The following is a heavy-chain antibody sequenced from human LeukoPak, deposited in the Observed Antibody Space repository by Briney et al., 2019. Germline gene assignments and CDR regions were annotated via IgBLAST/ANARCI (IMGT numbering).Heavy chain of an antibody. Sequence: PGGSLRLSCAASGFTFSLYWMNWVRRAPGKGLEWVANIKQDGSEKNYVDSVKGRFTISRDNAKNSLYLQMNNLRVEDTAMYYCAKEFLRWGFDPWGQGTLVTVSS. CDR2: IKQDGSEK. V-gene: IGHV3-7*03. D-gene: IGHD2-21*01. CDR3: AKEFLRWGFDP. CDR1: GFTFSLYW. J-gene: IGHJ5*02.